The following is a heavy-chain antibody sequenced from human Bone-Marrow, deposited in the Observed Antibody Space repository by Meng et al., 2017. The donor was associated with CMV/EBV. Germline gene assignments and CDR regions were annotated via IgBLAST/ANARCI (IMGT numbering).Heavy chain of an antibody. CDR1: GFTVSSNY. Sequence: LSLTCAASGFTVSSNYMSWVRQAPGKGLEWVSVIYSGGSTYYADSVKGRFTISRDNSKNTLYLQMNSLRAEDTAVYYCARGAVVVVPADRKYYYYGMDVWVQGTTVIVSS. J-gene: IGHJ6*02. CDR3: ARGAVVVVPADRKYYYYGMDV. CDR2: IYSGGST. V-gene: IGHV3-53*01. D-gene: IGHD2-2*01.